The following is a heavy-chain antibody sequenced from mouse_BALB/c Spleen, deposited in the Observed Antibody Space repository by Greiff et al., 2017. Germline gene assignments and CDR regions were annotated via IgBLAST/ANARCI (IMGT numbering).Heavy chain of an antibody. CDR1: GFSLTGYG. D-gene: IGHD2-4*01. V-gene: IGHV2-6-7*01. CDR3: ARGDYDGGYFDY. CDR2: IWGDGST. Sequence: QVQLQQSGPGLVAPSQSLSITCTVSGFSLTGYGVNWVRQPPGKGLEWLGMIWGDGSTDYNSALKSRLSISKDNSKSQVFLKMNSLQTDDTARYFCARGDYDGGYFDYWGQGTTLTVSS. J-gene: IGHJ2*01.